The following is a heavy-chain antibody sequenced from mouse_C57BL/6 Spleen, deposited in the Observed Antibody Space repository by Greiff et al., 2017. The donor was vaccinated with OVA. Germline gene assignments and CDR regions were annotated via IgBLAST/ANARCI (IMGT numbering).Heavy chain of an antibody. V-gene: IGHV1-72*01. CDR2: IDPNSGGT. J-gene: IGHJ2*01. D-gene: IGHD2-5*01. CDR1: GYTFTSYW. CDR3: AKGDSNFLYYFDY. Sequence: VQLQQPGAELVKPGASVKLSCKASGYTFTSYWMHWVKQRPGRGLEWIGRIDPNSGGTKYNEKFKSKATLTVDKPSSTAYMQLSSLTSEDSAVYYCAKGDSNFLYYFDYWGQGTTLTVSS.